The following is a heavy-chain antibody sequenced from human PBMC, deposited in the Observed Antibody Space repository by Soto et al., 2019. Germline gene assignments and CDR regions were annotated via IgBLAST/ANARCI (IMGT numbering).Heavy chain of an antibody. CDR1: GFTFSSYA. D-gene: IGHD6-13*01. J-gene: IGHJ4*02. Sequence: PGGSLVLSCAASGFTFSSYAMCWVRQAPGKGLEWVSANSGGGGSTYYAESVKGRFTISRDNTKNTHNLQMNRLRAEDTAVYYCQNDFKKQVSVYSSPGYYFDYWCQGALVTVS. CDR2: NSGGGGST. CDR3: QNDFKKQVSVYSSPGYYFDY. V-gene: IGHV3-23*01.